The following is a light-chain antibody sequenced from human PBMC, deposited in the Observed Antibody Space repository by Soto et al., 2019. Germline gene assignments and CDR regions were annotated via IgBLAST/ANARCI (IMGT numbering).Light chain of an antibody. Sequence: EIVLTQSPGTLSLSPGERATLSCRASQSVSSNYLAGYQHKPGQAPRLLIYGASNRATGIPDRFRGSGSGTDFTLIISRLEPEDVAVYYCQQYGSSPQTFGQGTKVEIK. J-gene: IGKJ1*01. V-gene: IGKV3-20*01. CDR2: GAS. CDR3: QQYGSSPQT. CDR1: QSVSSNY.